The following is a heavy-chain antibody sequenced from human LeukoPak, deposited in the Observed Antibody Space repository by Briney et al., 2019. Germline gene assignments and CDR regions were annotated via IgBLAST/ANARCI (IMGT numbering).Heavy chain of an antibody. V-gene: IGHV1-2*02. D-gene: IGHD1-26*01. Sequence: ASVKVSCKASGYTFTGYYMHWVRQAPGQGLEWMGWINPNSGGANYAQKFQGRVTMTRDTSISTAYMELSRLISDDTAVYYCAREGIVGTGGAFDIWGQGTMVTVSS. CDR1: GYTFTGYY. J-gene: IGHJ3*02. CDR2: INPNSGGA. CDR3: AREGIVGTGGAFDI.